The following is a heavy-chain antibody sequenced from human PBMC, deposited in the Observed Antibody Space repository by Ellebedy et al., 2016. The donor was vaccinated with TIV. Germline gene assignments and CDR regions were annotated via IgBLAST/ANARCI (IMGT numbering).Heavy chain of an antibody. V-gene: IGHV1-69*04. D-gene: IGHD5-18*01. CDR1: GGTFSSYA. CDR2: IIPILGIA. J-gene: IGHJ4*02. Sequence: AASVKVSCKASGGTFSSYAISWVRQAPGQGLEWMGRIIPILGIANYAQKFQGRVTITADKSTSTAYRELSSLRSEDTAVYYCARVSVGIQLQYYFDYWGQGTLVTVSS. CDR3: ARVSVGIQLQYYFDY.